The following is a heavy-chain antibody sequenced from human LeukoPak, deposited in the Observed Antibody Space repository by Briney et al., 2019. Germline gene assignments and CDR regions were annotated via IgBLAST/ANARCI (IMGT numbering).Heavy chain of an antibody. J-gene: IGHJ6*02. CDR2: IHYSGST. CDR3: ATTPVTNYYYYGLDV. D-gene: IGHD4-17*01. V-gene: IGHV4-59*01. Sequence: SETLSLTCTVSGASISTYYWSWIRQPPGKGLEWIGFIHYSGSTNYNPSLKSRVTISVDTSKNHTSLNLSSVTAADTAVYYCATTPVTNYYYYGLDVWGQGTTVTVSS. CDR1: GASISTYY.